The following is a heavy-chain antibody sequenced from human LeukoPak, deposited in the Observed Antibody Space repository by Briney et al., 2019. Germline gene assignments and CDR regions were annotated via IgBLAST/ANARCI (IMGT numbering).Heavy chain of an antibody. J-gene: IGHJ3*02. CDR2: IKNKLYVGTT. CDR3: TEMTDRDAFRT. CDR1: GFTFSNAC. D-gene: IGHD2-21*02. Sequence: GGSLRLSCAASGFTFSNACMSWVRQAPGKGLECVGLIKNKLYVGTTECAAPVKRRFTISRHDSQATLYLEINSLKTEHTAMYYCTEMTDRDAFRTWGPGTMVTVSS. V-gene: IGHV3-15*01.